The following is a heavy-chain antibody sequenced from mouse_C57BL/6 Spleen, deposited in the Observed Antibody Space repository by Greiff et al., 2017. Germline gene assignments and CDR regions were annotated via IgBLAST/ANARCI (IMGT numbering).Heavy chain of an antibody. CDR2: IYPGGGYT. D-gene: IGHD2-4*01. CDR1: GYTFTNYW. Sequence: QVQLQQSGAELVRPGTSVKMSCKASGYTFTNYWIGWAKQRPGHGLEWIGDIYPGGGYTNYNEKFKGKATLTADKSSSTAYMQFSSLTSEDSAIYYCARGGDYDRVGFDYWGQGTTLTVSS. V-gene: IGHV1-63*01. J-gene: IGHJ2*01. CDR3: ARGGDYDRVGFDY.